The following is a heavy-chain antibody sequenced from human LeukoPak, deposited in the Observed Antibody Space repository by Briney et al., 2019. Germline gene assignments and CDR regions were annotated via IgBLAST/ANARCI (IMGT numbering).Heavy chain of an antibody. CDR1: GYTFTSYG. CDR3: AREDSGSYYGGLDY. D-gene: IGHD1-26*01. Sequence: ASVTVSCKASGYTFTSYGISWVRQAPGQGLEWMGWISAYNGNTNYAQKLQGRVTMTTDTSTSTAYMELRSLRSDDTAVYYCAREDSGSYYGGLDYWGQGTLVTVSS. CDR2: ISAYNGNT. V-gene: IGHV1-18*01. J-gene: IGHJ4*02.